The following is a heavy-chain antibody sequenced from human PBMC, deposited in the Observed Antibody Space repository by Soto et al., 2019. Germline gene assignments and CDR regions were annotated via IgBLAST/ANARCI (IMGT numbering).Heavy chain of an antibody. V-gene: IGHV1-24*01. D-gene: IGHD1-7*01. J-gene: IGHJ6*02. CDR3: ATNLLELLDYYAMDV. CDR1: GYTLTELS. CDR2: FDPEEGET. Sequence: ASVNVSCKVSGYTLTELSMHWVRQAPGKGLEWMAGFDPEEGETIYAQKFQGRVTMTEDTSTDTAYMELRSLRSEDTAMYYCATNLLELLDYYAMDVWGQGTTVTVSS.